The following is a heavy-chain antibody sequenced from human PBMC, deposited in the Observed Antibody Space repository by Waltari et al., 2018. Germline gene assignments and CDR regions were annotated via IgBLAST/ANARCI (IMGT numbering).Heavy chain of an antibody. CDR3: ATRVDGSGWYGDAFDI. CDR1: GYTFTGYY. V-gene: IGHV1-2*06. Sequence: QVQLVQSGAEVKKPGASVKVSCKASGYTFTGYYMHWVRQAPGQGLEWMGRINPNRGGTNYAQKFQGRVTMTRDTSISTAYMELSRLRSDDTAVYYCATRVDGSGWYGDAFDIWGQGTMVTVSS. J-gene: IGHJ3*02. CDR2: INPNRGGT. D-gene: IGHD6-19*01.